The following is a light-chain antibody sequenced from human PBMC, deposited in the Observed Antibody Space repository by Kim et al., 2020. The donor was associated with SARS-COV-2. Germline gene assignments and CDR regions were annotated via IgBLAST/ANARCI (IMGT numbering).Light chain of an antibody. CDR1: SGHSRYA. CDR3: QTWDTGIRV. V-gene: IGLV4-69*02. J-gene: IGLJ7*01. CDR2: LNTDGSH. Sequence: QPVLTQSPSASASLGASVKLTCTLNSGHSRYAIAWHQQQPEKGPRYLMILNTDGSHTRGDGIPNRFSGSSSGAERYLTISSLQSEDEADYYCQTWDTGIRVFGGGTQLTVL.